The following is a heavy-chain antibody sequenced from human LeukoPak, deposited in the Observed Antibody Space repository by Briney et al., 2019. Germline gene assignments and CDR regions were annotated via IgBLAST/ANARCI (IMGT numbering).Heavy chain of an antibody. Sequence: PSETLSLTCTVSGGSISSYYWSWIRQPPGKGLEWIGYIYYSGSTNYNPSLKSRVTISVNTPKNQFSLKLSSVTAADTAVYYCARVIAVAGTILGWFDPWGQGTLVTVSS. CDR1: GGSISSYY. J-gene: IGHJ5*02. V-gene: IGHV4-59*01. D-gene: IGHD6-19*01. CDR3: ARVIAVAGTILGWFDP. CDR2: IYYSGST.